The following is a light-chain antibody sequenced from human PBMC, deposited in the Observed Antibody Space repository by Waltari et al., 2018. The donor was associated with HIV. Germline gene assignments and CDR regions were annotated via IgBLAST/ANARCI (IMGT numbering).Light chain of an antibody. Sequence: YVLTQPPSVSVAPGETARISCGACNIGSKVVHWSQQKPGQAPVLVIYDDSDRASGIPDRFSGSNSDNTATLTISRVEDGDEADYYCQVWDNSSDHPGVFGTGTEVTVL. V-gene: IGLV3-21*04. CDR2: DDS. CDR3: QVWDNSSDHPGV. CDR1: NIGSKV. J-gene: IGLJ1*01.